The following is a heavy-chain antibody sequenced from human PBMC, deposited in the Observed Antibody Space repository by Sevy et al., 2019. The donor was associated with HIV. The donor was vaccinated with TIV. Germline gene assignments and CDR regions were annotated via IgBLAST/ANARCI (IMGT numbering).Heavy chain of an antibody. CDR3: ARAQGVLLWFGEFPL. V-gene: IGHV3-30*04. Sequence: GGSLRLSCAASGFTFSSYVMHWVRQAPGKGLEWVAVISYDGSEKYHADSVKGLFTISKNNSKNTLYLQMNSLRAEDTAVYYCARAQGVLLWFGEFPLWGQGTLVTVSS. CDR1: GFTFSSYV. CDR2: ISYDGSEK. J-gene: IGHJ4*02. D-gene: IGHD3-10*01.